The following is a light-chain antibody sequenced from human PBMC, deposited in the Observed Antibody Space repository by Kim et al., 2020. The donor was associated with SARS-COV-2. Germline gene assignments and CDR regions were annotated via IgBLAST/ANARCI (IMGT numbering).Light chain of an antibody. CDR3: QAWDSGTALL. CDR1: EMGDKS. CDR2: QHT. Sequence: SYELTQPPSVSVSPGQTASITCSGDEMGDKSAFWYQHKPGQSPIVVIYQHTKRPSGIPERFSGSISGSTATLTISGTQPTDEAEYYCQAWDSGTALLFGGGTKVTVL. J-gene: IGLJ2*01. V-gene: IGLV3-1*01.